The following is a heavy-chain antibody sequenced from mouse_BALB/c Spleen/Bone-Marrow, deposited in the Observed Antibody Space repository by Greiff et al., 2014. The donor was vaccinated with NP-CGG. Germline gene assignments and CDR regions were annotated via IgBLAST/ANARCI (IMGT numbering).Heavy chain of an antibody. Sequence: EVMLVESGGGLVQPGGSLKLSCAASGFTFSSYGMSWVRQTPDKRLEMIATINNNGGDTYYPDGVKGRFTISRDNARNTLYLQMSSLKSEDTAMYYCARGYDYSSWFAYWGQGTLVTVSP. V-gene: IGHV5-6-3*01. CDR2: INNNGGDT. CDR3: ARGYDYSSWFAY. J-gene: IGHJ3*01. D-gene: IGHD2-4*01. CDR1: GFTFSSYG.